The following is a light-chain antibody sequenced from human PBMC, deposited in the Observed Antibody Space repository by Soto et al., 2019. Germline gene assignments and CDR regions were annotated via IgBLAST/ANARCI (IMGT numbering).Light chain of an antibody. CDR1: SSDVGSYNL. Sequence: QSALTQPASVSGSPGQSITISCTGTSSDVGSYNLVSWYQQHPGKAPKLMIYEGSKRPSGVSNRFSGSNSGNTASLTLSGLQAEDEADYYCCSYAGSSTWVFGGGTKLTVL. J-gene: IGLJ3*02. V-gene: IGLV2-23*01. CDR3: CSYAGSSTWV. CDR2: EGS.